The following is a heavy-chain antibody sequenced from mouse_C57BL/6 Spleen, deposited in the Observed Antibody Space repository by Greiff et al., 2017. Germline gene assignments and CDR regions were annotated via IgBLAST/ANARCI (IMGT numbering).Heavy chain of an antibody. J-gene: IGHJ3*01. V-gene: IGHV5-4*01. D-gene: IGHD3-2*02. Sequence: DVHLVESGGGLVKPGGSLKLSCAASGFTFSSYAMSWVRQTPEKRLEWVATISDGGSYTYYPDNVKGRFTISRDNAKNNLYLQMSHLKSEDTAMYYCARSPTAQATVAYWGQGTLVTVSA. CDR3: ARSPTAQATVAY. CDR2: ISDGGSYT. CDR1: GFTFSSYA.